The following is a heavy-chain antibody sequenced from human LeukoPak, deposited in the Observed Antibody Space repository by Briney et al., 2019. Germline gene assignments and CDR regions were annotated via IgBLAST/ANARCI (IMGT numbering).Heavy chain of an antibody. CDR3: AGLGASGNGYLSWFDP. CDR1: GGSISTYY. Sequence: SETLSLTCTVSGGSISTYYWSWIRQPPGKGLEWIGYIYYSRSSNYNPSLKSRVTISVDTSKNQFSLKLSSLTAADTDVYYCAGLGASGNGYLSWFDPWGQGTLVTVSS. V-gene: IGHV4-59*01. J-gene: IGHJ5*02. D-gene: IGHD3-22*01. CDR2: IYYSRSS.